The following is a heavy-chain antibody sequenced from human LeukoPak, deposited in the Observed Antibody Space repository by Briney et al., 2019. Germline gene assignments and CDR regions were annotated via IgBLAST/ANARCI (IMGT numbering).Heavy chain of an antibody. CDR3: ARRGCGHCSSTSEYKFDY. J-gene: IGHJ4*02. CDR2: ISSSSSYI. CDR1: GFTFSSYS. D-gene: IGHD2-2*01. Sequence: GGSLRLSCAASGFTFSSYSVNWVRQAPGKGLEWVSFISSSSSYIYYADSVRGRFTISRDNSKNTLYLQMNSLRAEGTAVYYCARRGCGHCSSTSEYKFDYWGQGTLVTVSS. V-gene: IGHV3-21*01.